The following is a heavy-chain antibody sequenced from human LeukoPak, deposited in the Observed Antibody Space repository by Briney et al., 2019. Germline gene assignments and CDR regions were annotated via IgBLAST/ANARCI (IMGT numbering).Heavy chain of an antibody. V-gene: IGHV3-33*06. J-gene: IGHJ4*02. CDR1: GFTSSSYG. Sequence: PGGSLRLSCAASGFTSSSYGMHWVRQAPGKGLEWVAVIWYDGSNKYYADSVKGRFTISRDNSKNTLYLQMNSLRAEDTAVYYCAKVRGNDSWSGYWDYWGQGTLVTVSS. CDR2: IWYDGSNK. D-gene: IGHD3-3*01. CDR3: AKVRGNDSWSGYWDY.